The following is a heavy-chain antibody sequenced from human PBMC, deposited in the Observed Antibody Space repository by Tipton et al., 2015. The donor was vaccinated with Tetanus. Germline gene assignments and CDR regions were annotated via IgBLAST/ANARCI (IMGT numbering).Heavy chain of an antibody. D-gene: IGHD5-24*01. CDR1: GGSISTYY. V-gene: IGHV4-59*01. Sequence: TLSLTCTVSGGSISTYYWSWIRQPPGKGLEWIGYIYYRGSTNYYPSLKSRVTMSVDTSKNQFSLNLSSVAAADTAVDYCARGDGSTLHYWGQGTLVAVSS. CDR2: IYYRGST. CDR3: ARGDGSTLHY. J-gene: IGHJ4*02.